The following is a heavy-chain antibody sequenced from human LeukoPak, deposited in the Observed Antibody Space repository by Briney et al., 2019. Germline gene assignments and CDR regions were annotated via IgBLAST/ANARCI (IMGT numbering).Heavy chain of an antibody. V-gene: IGHV4-39*07. J-gene: IGHJ4*02. D-gene: IGHD4-17*01. Sequence: PSETLSLTCSVSGGSISSSSYYWGSIRQPPGKGLEWIGEINHSGSTNYNPSLKSRVTISVDTSKNQFSLKLSSVTAADTAVYYCARVSGDYSFDYWGQGTLVTVSS. CDR3: ARVSGDYSFDY. CDR2: INHSGST. CDR1: GGSISSSSYY.